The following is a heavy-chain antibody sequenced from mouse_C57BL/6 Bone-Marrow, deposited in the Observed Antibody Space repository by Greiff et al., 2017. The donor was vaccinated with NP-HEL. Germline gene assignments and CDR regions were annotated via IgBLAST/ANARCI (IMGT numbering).Heavy chain of an antibody. CDR3: AGSNYVRAWFAY. Sequence: VQLQHSGPELVKPGASVKISCKASGYSFTDYNMNWVKQSNGKSLEWIGVINPNYGTTSYNQKFKGKATLTVDQSSSTAYMQLNSLTSEGSAVYYCAGSNYVRAWFAYWGQGTLVTVSA. J-gene: IGHJ3*01. V-gene: IGHV1-39*01. CDR2: INPNYGTT. CDR1: GYSFTDYN. D-gene: IGHD2-5*01.